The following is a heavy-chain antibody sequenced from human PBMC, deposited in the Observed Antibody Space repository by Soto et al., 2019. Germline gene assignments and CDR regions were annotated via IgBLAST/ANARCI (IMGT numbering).Heavy chain of an antibody. D-gene: IGHD5-12*01. CDR1: GYTFTGYY. CDR3: ARGTPITYWYFDL. J-gene: IGHJ2*01. V-gene: IGHV1-2*04. Sequence: QVQLVQSGAEVKKPGASVKVSCKASGYTFTGYYMHWVRQAPGQGLEWMGWINPNSGGTNYAQKFQGWVTRPRDTSISTAYMELTRLRSDDTAVYYCARGTPITYWYFDLWGRGTLVTVSS. CDR2: INPNSGGT.